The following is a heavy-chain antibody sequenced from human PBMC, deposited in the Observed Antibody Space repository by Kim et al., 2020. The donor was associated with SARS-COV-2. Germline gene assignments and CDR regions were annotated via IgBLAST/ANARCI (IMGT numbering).Heavy chain of an antibody. Sequence: GGSLRLSCVASGFTFSSYAMSWVRQAPGKGLEWVSAISGSGDNTYYRDSVKGRFTISRDNSKNTLYLLMNSLRAEDTAVYYCANAGGRDAGGQQVVINFFDYWGQGTLVTVSS. CDR3: ANAGGRDAGGQQVVINFFDY. V-gene: IGHV3-23*01. CDR2: ISGSGDNT. CDR1: GFTFSSYA. J-gene: IGHJ4*02. D-gene: IGHD3-22*01.